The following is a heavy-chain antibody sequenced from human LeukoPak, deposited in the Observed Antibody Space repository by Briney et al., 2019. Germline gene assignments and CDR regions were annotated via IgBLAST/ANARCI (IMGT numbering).Heavy chain of an antibody. J-gene: IGHJ5*02. CDR1: GGSISCGDYY. V-gene: IGHV4-30-4*08. D-gene: IGHD3-22*01. CDR2: IYYSGST. Sequence: SETLSLTCTVSGGSISCGDYYWRWIRQPPGKGPEWIGYIYYSGSTYYNPSLKSRVTISVDTSKNQFSLKLSSVTAADTAVYYCARREHQYYYDRSGYPDNWLDPWGQGTLLTVSS. CDR3: ARREHQYYYDRSGYPDNWLDP.